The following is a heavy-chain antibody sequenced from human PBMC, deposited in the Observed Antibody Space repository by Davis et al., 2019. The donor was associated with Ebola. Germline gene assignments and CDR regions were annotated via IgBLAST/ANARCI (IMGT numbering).Heavy chain of an antibody. V-gene: IGHV2-5*02. CDR3: AHRRPLWYFDL. CDR2: IYWDDDK. D-gene: IGHD1-14*01. CDR1: GFSLSTSGVG. J-gene: IGHJ2*01. Sequence: SGPTLVKPTETLTLTCTVSGFSLSTSGVGVGWIRQPPGKALEWLALIYWDDDKRYSPSLKSRLTITKDTSKNQVVLIMTNMDPMDTATYYCAHRRPLWYFDLWGRGTLVTVSS.